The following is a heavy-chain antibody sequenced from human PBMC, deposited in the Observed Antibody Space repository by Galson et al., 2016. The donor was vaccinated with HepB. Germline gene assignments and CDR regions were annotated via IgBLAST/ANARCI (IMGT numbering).Heavy chain of an antibody. Sequence: SVKVSCKASGYNLLSHDINWVRQATGQGLEWMGWMNPNSGDTVYAPEFQGRVIMTRNTSISTAYMELSSLGSEDTAVYYCASSPAGKYDFWSGYFLVYWGQGTLVTVSS. D-gene: IGHD3-3*01. CDR3: ASSPAGKYDFWSGYFLVY. J-gene: IGHJ4*02. CDR1: GYNLLSHD. CDR2: MNPNSGDT. V-gene: IGHV1-8*01.